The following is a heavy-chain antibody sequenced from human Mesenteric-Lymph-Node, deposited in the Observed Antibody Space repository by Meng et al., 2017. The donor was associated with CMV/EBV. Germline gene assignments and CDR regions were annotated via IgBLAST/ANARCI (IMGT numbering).Heavy chain of an antibody. CDR3: AHRPTATGPFDY. D-gene: IGHD2-21*02. CDR1: GFSLSPNGVG. J-gene: IGHJ4*02. CDR2: IYWDDDE. Sequence: FSGFSLSPNGVGVGWIRQPPGKALEWLALIYWDDDEHYRPSLKSRITITKDTSKNQVVLTMTSMDPVDTAIYYCAHRPTATGPFDYWGQGTLVTVSS. V-gene: IGHV2-5*02.